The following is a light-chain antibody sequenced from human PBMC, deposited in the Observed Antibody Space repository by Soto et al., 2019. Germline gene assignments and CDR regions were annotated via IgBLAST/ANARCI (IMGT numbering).Light chain of an antibody. CDR1: QSINSW. CDR3: QQYKNYPWT. CDR2: KAS. J-gene: IGKJ1*01. V-gene: IGKV1-5*03. Sequence: DIQMTQSPSTLSASLGDRVTITCRASQSINSWLAWYQQKPGKAPNLLIYKASSLESGIPSRFSASGSGTEFTLTISSLQPDDFATYYCQQYKNYPWTFGQGSKVDIK.